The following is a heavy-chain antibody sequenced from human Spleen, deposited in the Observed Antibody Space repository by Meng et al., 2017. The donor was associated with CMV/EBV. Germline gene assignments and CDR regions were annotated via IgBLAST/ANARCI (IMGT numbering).Heavy chain of an antibody. CDR1: FTSYD. V-gene: IGHV1-8*03. Sequence: FTSYDITWVRQATGQGLEWLGWMNPNSGNTGYAQKFQGRVTITRNTSISTAYMELSSLRSEDTAVYYCAIYSRVYCSSTSCYRASVYWGQGTLVTVSS. CDR3: AIYSRVYCSSTSCYRASVY. D-gene: IGHD2-2*02. CDR2: MNPNSGNT. J-gene: IGHJ4*02.